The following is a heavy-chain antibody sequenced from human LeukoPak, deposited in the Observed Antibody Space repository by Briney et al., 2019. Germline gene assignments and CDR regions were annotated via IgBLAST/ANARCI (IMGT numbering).Heavy chain of an antibody. CDR2: INPNSGGT. Sequence: ASVKVSCKASGYTFTGYYMHWVRQAPGQGLEWMGWINPNSGGTNYAQKFQGRVTMTRDTSISTAYMELSRLRSDDTAVYYCARGPPLRFLEWLSPLFGYWGQGTLVTVSS. V-gene: IGHV1-2*02. J-gene: IGHJ4*02. CDR3: ARGPPLRFLEWLSPLFGY. D-gene: IGHD3-3*01. CDR1: GYTFTGYY.